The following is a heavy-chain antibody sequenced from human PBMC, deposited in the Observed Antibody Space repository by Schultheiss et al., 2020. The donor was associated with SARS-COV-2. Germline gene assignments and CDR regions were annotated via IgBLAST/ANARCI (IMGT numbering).Heavy chain of an antibody. CDR3: ARPRAYYYDSSGHFDY. J-gene: IGHJ4*02. CDR1: GFTFSSYA. V-gene: IGHV3-NL1*01. Sequence: GGSLRLSCAASGFTFSSYAMHWVRQAPGKGLEWVSVIYSGGSTYYADSVKGRFTISRDNSKNTLYLQMNSLRAEDTAVYYCARPRAYYYDSSGHFDYWGQGTLVTVSS. CDR2: IYSGGST. D-gene: IGHD3-22*01.